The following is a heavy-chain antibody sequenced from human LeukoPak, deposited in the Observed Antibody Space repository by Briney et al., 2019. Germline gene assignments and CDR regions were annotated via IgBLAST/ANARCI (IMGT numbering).Heavy chain of an antibody. V-gene: IGHV3-23*01. CDR1: GFTFSSYW. Sequence: GGSLRLSCAASGFTFSSYWMNWARQAPGKGLEWVSAISGSGGSTYYADSVKGRFTISRDNSKNTLYLQMNSLRAEDTAVYYCAKVAIVGATSADYWGQGTLVTVSS. CDR3: AKVAIVGATSADY. CDR2: ISGSGGST. J-gene: IGHJ4*02. D-gene: IGHD1-26*01.